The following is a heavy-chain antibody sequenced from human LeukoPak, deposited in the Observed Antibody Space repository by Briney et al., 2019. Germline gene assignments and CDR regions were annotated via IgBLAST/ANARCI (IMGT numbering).Heavy chain of an antibody. D-gene: IGHD6-13*01. Sequence: PGGSLTLSCAASGFTLSSYAMHWVRQAPGKGLEWVAVISYDGSNKYYADSVKGRFTISRDNSKNTLYLQMNSLRAEDTAVYYCARDSSIAAAGWFDPWGQGTLVTVSS. CDR1: GFTLSSYA. CDR3: ARDSSIAAAGWFDP. V-gene: IGHV3-30*04. CDR2: ISYDGSNK. J-gene: IGHJ5*02.